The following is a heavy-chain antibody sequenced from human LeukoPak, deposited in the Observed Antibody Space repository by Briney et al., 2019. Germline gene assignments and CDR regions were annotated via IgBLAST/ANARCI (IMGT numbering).Heavy chain of an antibody. V-gene: IGHV4-34*01. J-gene: IGHJ4*02. CDR1: GGSFSGYY. Sequence: SETLSLTCAVYGGSFSGYYWSWIRQPPGKGLEWIGEINHSGSTDYNPSLKSRVTISVDTSKNQFSPKLSSVTAADTAVYYCARPIVAAVGFDYWGQGTLVTVSS. CDR3: ARPIVAAVGFDY. D-gene: IGHD6-13*01. CDR2: INHSGST.